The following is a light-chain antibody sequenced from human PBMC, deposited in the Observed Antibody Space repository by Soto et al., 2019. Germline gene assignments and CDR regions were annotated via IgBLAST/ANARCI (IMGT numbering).Light chain of an antibody. V-gene: IGKV3-20*01. J-gene: IGKJ1*01. Sequence: ETVLTQSPGTLSLSPGERATLSCRASQSISSTHLAWYQQKSGQAPRLLIYGASSRATGIPDRFSGSVSGTDFTLTITRLEPEDFAVYYCQQYGSSPWTFGLGTKVDIK. CDR1: QSISSTH. CDR2: GAS. CDR3: QQYGSSPWT.